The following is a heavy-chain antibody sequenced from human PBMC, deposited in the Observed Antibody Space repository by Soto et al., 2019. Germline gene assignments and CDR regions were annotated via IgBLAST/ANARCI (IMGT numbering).Heavy chain of an antibody. Sequence: QVQLVQSGAEVKKPESSVKVSCKTSGGTFVRHVISWVRQAPGQGPEWMGKINPLSGIPNYAQKFQDRVTFTADTDSSTAYMELRSLRSDDTAVYYCASPAFAATWCSPSHNFDPWVQGTLVTVSS. V-gene: IGHV1-69*09. CDR3: ASPAFAATWCSPSHNFDP. D-gene: IGHD2-2*01. CDR1: GGTFVRHV. J-gene: IGHJ5*02. CDR2: INPLSGIP.